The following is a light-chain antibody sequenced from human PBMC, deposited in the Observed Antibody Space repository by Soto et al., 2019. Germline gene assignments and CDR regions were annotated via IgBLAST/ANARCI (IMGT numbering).Light chain of an antibody. Sequence: DIQMTQSPSTLSASVGDRITITCRASQSIDTWLAWFQQKPGKAPKLLIYDVSSLASGVPSRFSGSRSRTEFALSISSLQPDDFVSYCCQQYNTYPRPFGQGTKVEIK. V-gene: IGKV1-5*01. CDR3: QQYNTYPRP. CDR1: QSIDTW. CDR2: DVS. J-gene: IGKJ1*01.